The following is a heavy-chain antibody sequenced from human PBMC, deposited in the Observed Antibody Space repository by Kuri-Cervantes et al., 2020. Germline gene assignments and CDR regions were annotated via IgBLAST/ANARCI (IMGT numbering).Heavy chain of an antibody. CDR2: ISSDSSTI. Sequence: GGSRRLSCVASGFTFRSYTMNWVRQAPGKGLEWISYISSDSSTIYYLDSVKGRFTVSRDNAKNSLYLQMDSLRDEDTAVYYCARYGSGSYYYYYGMDVWGQGTTVTVSS. D-gene: IGHD3-10*01. CDR1: GFTFRSYT. V-gene: IGHV3-48*02. CDR3: ARYGSGSYYYYYGMDV. J-gene: IGHJ6*02.